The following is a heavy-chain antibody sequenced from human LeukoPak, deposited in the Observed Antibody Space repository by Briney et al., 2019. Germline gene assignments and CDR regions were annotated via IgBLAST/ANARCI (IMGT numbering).Heavy chain of an antibody. J-gene: IGHJ6*03. CDR3: ARGATIFGSKGYMDV. CDR2: IIPIFGTA. D-gene: IGHD3-3*01. CDR1: GGTFSSYA. V-gene: IGHV1-69*05. Sequence: SVKVSCKASGGTFSSYAISWVRQAPGQGLEWMGGIIPIFGTANYAQKFQGRVTITTDESTSTAYMELSSLRSEDTAVYYCARGATIFGSKGYMDVWGKGTTVIVSS.